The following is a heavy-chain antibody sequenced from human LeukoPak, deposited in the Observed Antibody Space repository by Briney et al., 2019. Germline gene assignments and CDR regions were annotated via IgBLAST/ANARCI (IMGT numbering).Heavy chain of an antibody. CDR2: VNLQGST. CDR3: ARSVPSLDYLFDS. Sequence: SGTLSLTCGVSGGSISDTNWWTWVRQPPGKGLEWIGEVNLQGSTNYNPSLKSRVTVSVDTSKNQFSLRLTSVTAADTAVYYCARSVPSLDYLFDSWGHGTLVTVSS. D-gene: IGHD4-11*01. J-gene: IGHJ5*01. CDR1: GGSISDTNW. V-gene: IGHV4-4*02.